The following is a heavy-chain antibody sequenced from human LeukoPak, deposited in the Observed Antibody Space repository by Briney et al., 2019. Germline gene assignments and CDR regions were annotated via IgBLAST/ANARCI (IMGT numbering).Heavy chain of an antibody. D-gene: IGHD3-16*01. CDR1: GFTFSDYY. J-gene: IGHJ4*02. V-gene: IGHV3-11*01. Sequence: GGSLRLSCAASGFTFSDYYMSWIRQAPGKGLGWVSYISSSGSTIYYADSVKGRFTISRDNAKNSLYLQMNSLRAEDTAVYYCARVHSYYDYVWGGNFYFDYWGQGTLVTVSS. CDR2: ISSSGSTI. CDR3: ARVHSYYDYVWGGNFYFDY.